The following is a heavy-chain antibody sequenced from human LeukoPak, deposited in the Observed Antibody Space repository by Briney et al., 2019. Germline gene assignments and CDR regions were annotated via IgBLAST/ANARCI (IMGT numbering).Heavy chain of an antibody. CDR3: AKSDSSGYYYGLGNY. D-gene: IGHD3-22*01. CDR2: ISWNSGSI. J-gene: IGHJ4*02. V-gene: IGHV3-9*01. Sequence: GRSMRLSCAASGFTFDDYAMHWVRHAPGKGLEWVSGISWNSGSIGYADSVKGRFTISRDNAKNSLYLQMNSLRAEDTALYYCAKSDSSGYYYGLGNYWGQGTLVTVSS. CDR1: GFTFDDYA.